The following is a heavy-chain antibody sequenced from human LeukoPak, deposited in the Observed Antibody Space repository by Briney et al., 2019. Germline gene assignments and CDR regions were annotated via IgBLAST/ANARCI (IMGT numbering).Heavy chain of an antibody. CDR2: INSDGSST. D-gene: IGHD3-22*01. J-gene: IGHJ4*02. CDR3: AREGDSSGPSVGLDY. Sequence: PGGSLRLSCAASGFTFSSYWMHWVRQAPGKGLVWVSRINSDGSSTSYADSVKGRFTISRDDAKNSLDLQMNSLRDEDTAVYYCAREGDSSGPSVGLDYWGQGTLVTVSS. CDR1: GFTFSSYW. V-gene: IGHV3-74*01.